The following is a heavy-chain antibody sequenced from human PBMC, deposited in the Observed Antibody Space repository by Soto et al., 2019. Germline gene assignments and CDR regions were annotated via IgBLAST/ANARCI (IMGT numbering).Heavy chain of an antibody. CDR2: IYYSGST. Sequence: PSETLSLTCTVTGDSISSRSYYWGWIRQPPGKGLEWIGSIYYSGSTYNNPSLRSRVSMSIDTSKDQFSLKLSSVTAADTAVYYCAREVWNTAMSEQYFDYWGQGTLVTVSS. J-gene: IGHJ4*02. CDR3: AREVWNTAMSEQYFDY. D-gene: IGHD5-18*01. CDR1: GDSISSRSYY. V-gene: IGHV4-39*07.